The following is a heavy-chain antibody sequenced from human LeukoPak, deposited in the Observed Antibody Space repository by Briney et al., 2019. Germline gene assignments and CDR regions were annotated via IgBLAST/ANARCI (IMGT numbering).Heavy chain of an antibody. CDR2: IKQDGSEK. CDR3: AREDYGPDY. CDR1: GFTFSKYL. V-gene: IGHV3-7*01. Sequence: GGSLRLSCAASGFTFSKYLTSWVRQAPGKGLEWVANIKQDGSEKYYVDSVKGRFTISRDNAKNSLYLQMNSLRGEDTAVYYCAREDYGPDYWGQGTLVTVSS. J-gene: IGHJ4*02. D-gene: IGHD3-16*01.